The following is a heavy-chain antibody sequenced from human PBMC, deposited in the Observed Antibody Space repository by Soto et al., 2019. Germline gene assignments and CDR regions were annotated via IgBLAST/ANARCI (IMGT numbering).Heavy chain of an antibody. J-gene: IGHJ4*02. D-gene: IGHD3-16*01. CDR1: GFTFSIFA. Sequence: EALLLESGGGLVQPGGSLRLSCAASGFTFSIFAMSWVRQAPGKGLEWVSAISGSGPSTYYADSVKGRFTISRDNSENTLSLQMDSLRADDTAIYFCVIEGGSAADWRWGQGTLVTVSS. CDR2: ISGSGPST. V-gene: IGHV3-23*01. CDR3: VIEGGSAADWR.